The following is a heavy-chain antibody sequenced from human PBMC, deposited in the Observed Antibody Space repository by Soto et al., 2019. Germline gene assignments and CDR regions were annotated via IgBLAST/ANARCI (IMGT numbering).Heavy chain of an antibody. CDR1: GFPFSSYS. Sequence: VGSLILSCASSGFPFSSYSMHLVRPAPGKGLEWVAVISYDGSNKYYADSVKGRFTISRDNSKNTLYLQMNSLRAEDTAVYYCARVPGRMDRVATIGGGIDYWGQGTRVTVSA. CDR3: ARVPGRMDRVATIGGGIDY. CDR2: ISYDGSNK. D-gene: IGHD5-12*01. J-gene: IGHJ4*02. V-gene: IGHV3-30-3*01.